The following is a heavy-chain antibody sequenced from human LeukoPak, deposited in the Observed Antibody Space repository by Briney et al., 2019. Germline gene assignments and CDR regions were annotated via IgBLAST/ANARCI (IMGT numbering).Heavy chain of an antibody. CDR2: IYYSGST. D-gene: IGHD3-22*01. CDR1: GGSISSYY. CDR3: ARVLTYDRSTHDAFDI. Sequence: SETLSLTCTVCGGSISSYYWSWLRQPPGKGLEWMGYIYYSGSTNYNPSLKSRVTISVDTSKNQFSLKLSSVTAADTAVYYCARVLTYDRSTHDAFDIWGQGTMVSVSS. V-gene: IGHV4-59*01. J-gene: IGHJ3*02.